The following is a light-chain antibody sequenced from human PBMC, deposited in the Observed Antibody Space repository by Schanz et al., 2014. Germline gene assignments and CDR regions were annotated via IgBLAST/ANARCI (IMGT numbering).Light chain of an antibody. CDR3: QQSYSTPWT. Sequence: DIQMTQSPSSVSASVGDRVTITCRASQDISNRLAWYQQKPGKAPKVLIYDASTLQSGVPSRFSGSGFGTDFTLTISSLQPEDFATYYCQQSYSTPWTFGQGTKVDIK. CDR2: DAS. V-gene: IGKV1-12*01. J-gene: IGKJ1*01. CDR1: QDISNR.